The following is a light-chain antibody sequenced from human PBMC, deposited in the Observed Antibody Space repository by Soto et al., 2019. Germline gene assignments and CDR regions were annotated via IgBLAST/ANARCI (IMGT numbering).Light chain of an antibody. Sequence: QSVLTQPPSVSGAPGQRVTISCTGSSSNIGAGYDVHWYQQLPGTATKLLIYGNSNRPSGVPDRFSGSKSGTSASLAITGLQAEDEADYYCQSYDSSLSGSEVVVGGGTKLTVL. J-gene: IGLJ2*01. CDR3: QSYDSSLSGSEVV. V-gene: IGLV1-40*01. CDR2: GNS. CDR1: SSNIGAGYD.